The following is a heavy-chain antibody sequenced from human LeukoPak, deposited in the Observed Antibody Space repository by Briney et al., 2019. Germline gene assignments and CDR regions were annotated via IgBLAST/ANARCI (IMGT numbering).Heavy chain of an antibody. CDR3: AREPGYSSGWYGSLGAFDI. J-gene: IGHJ3*02. Sequence: GGPLRLSCEASGFTFDSYGMSWVRQAPGKGLEWVSGINWNGDDTTYADSVKGRFTISRDNAKNSLYLQMNSLRAEDTAVYYCAREPGYSSGWYGSLGAFDIWGQGTMVTVSS. D-gene: IGHD6-19*01. CDR2: INWNGDDT. V-gene: IGHV3-20*04. CDR1: GFTFDSYG.